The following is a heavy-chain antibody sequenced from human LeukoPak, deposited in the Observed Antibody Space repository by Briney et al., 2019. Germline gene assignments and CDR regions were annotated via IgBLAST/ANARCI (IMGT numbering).Heavy chain of an antibody. J-gene: IGHJ4*02. Sequence: GGSLRLSCAASGFTFSSYAMSWVRQAPGKGLEWVSSVSGSGDTTYYADSVKGRFTISRDNSKNTLYLQMNTLRAEDTAVYYCAKYYYDSSGNRYCFDYWGQGTLVTVSS. CDR3: AKYYYDSSGNRYCFDY. CDR1: GFTFSSYA. CDR2: VSGSGDTT. D-gene: IGHD3-22*01. V-gene: IGHV3-23*01.